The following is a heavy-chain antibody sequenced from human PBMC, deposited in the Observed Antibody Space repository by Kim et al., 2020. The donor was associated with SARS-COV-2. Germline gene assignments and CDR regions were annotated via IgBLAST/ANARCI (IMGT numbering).Heavy chain of an antibody. D-gene: IGHD4-17*01. Sequence: ADSVKGRIPISRDNSKNSLYLQMNSLRAEDTALYYCAKDRGPVQSGDGMDVWGQGTTVTVSS. CDR3: AKDRGPVQSGDGMDV. J-gene: IGHJ6*02. V-gene: IGHV3-43D*03.